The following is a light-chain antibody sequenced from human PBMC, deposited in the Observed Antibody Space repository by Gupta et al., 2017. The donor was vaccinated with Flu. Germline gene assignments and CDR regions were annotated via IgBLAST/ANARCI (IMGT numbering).Light chain of an antibody. J-gene: IGLJ2*01. CDR1: SSNIGNNY. CDR3: GTWDSSLSAGRV. Sequence: QSVLTQPPSVSAAPAPKVTISCSGSSSNIGNNYVSWYRQLPGTAPKLLIYENNKRPSGIADRFSGSKSGTSATLGITGLQTGDEADYYCGTWDSSLSAGRVFGGGTKLTVL. CDR2: ENN. V-gene: IGLV1-51*02.